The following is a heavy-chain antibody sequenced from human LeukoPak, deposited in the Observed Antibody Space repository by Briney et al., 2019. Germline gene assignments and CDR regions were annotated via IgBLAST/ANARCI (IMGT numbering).Heavy chain of an antibody. J-gene: IGHJ3*02. Sequence: ASVKVSCKASGYTFTSYYMHWVRQAPGQGLEWMGIINPSGGSTSYAQKFQGGVTMTRDMSTSTVYMELSSLRSEDTAVYYCARDLRRRWLQFAGDIWGQGTMVTVSS. CDR1: GYTFTSYY. V-gene: IGHV1-46*01. CDR3: ARDLRRRWLQFAGDI. CDR2: INPSGGST. D-gene: IGHD5-24*01.